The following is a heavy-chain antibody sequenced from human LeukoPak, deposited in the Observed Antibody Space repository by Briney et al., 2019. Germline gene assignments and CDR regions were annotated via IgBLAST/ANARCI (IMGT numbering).Heavy chain of an antibody. CDR2: ISYDGSNK. CDR3: AKGMVATDY. D-gene: IGHD5-12*01. Sequence: GGSLRLSCAASGFTFSSYGMHWVRQAPGKGLEWVAVISYDGSNKYYADSVKGRFTISRDNSKNTLYLQMNSLRAEDTAVYYYAKGMVATDYWGQGTLVTVSS. J-gene: IGHJ4*02. V-gene: IGHV3-30*18. CDR1: GFTFSSYG.